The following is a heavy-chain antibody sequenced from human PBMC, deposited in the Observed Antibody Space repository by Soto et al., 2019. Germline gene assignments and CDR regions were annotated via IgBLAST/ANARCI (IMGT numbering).Heavy chain of an antibody. CDR3: ARDSGRGGIAARPLADWFDP. V-gene: IGHV3-30-3*01. CDR1: GFTFGKYA. Sequence: PGGSLRLSCAASGFTFGKYAMHWVRQAPGKGLEWVAVISYDADNTYHADSVKGRFTISRDNSKNTLYLQMNSLRAEDTAVYYCARDSGRGGIAARPLADWFDPWGQGTLVTVSS. J-gene: IGHJ5*02. CDR2: ISYDADNT. D-gene: IGHD6-6*01.